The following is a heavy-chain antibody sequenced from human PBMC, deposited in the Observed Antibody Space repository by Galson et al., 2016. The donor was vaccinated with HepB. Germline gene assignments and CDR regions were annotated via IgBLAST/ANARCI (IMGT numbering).Heavy chain of an antibody. Sequence: SLRLSCAASGFTFSSYSMNWVRQAPGKGLEWVSSITSGSNYIYYADSVRGRFTISRDNANNSLYLQMNSLRAEDTAVYYCARDNYGTDFDYWGQGTLVTVSS. CDR1: GFTFSSYS. CDR3: ARDNYGTDFDY. V-gene: IGHV3-21*01. D-gene: IGHD5-24*01. CDR2: ITSGSNYI. J-gene: IGHJ4*02.